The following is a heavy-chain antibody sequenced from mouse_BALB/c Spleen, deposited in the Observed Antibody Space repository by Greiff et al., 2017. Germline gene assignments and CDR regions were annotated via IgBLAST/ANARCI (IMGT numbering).Heavy chain of an antibody. V-gene: IGHV5-6-5*01. CDR2: ISSGGST. CDR1: GFTFSSYA. J-gene: IGHJ1*01. Sequence: EVKLVESGGGLVKPGGSLKLSCAASGFTFSSYAMSWVRQTPEKRLEWVASISSGGSTYYPDSVKGRFTISRDNARNILYLQMSSLRSEDTAMYYCARDGYDGGWYFDVWGAGTTVTVSS. D-gene: IGHD2-2*01. CDR3: ARDGYDGGWYFDV.